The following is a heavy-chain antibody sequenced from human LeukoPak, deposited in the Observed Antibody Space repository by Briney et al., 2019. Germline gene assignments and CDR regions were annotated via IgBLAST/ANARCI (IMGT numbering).Heavy chain of an antibody. J-gene: IGHJ5*02. CDR2: INTSGSPI. V-gene: IGHV3-48*01. CDR3: ARGPPLFDP. CDR1: GFTFSSYS. Sequence: GGSLRLSCAASGFTFSSYSMIWVRQAPGKGLEWVSYINTSGSPIYYADSVKGRFTISRDNAKNSLYLQMSSLRADDTAVYYCARGPPLFDPWGQGALVTVSS.